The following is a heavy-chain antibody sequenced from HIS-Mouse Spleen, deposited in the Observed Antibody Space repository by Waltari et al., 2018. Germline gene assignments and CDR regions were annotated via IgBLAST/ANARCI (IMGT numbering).Heavy chain of an antibody. CDR1: GGSFSGYY. V-gene: IGHV4-34*01. CDR3: ARSRVQFDY. Sequence: QVQLQQWGAGLLKPSETLPLTCAVYGGSFSGYYWSWNRQPPGKGLEWIGEINHSGSTNYNPSLKSRVTISVDTSKNQFSLKLSSVTAADTAVYYCARSRVQFDYWGQGTLVTVSS. CDR2: INHSGST. J-gene: IGHJ4*02.